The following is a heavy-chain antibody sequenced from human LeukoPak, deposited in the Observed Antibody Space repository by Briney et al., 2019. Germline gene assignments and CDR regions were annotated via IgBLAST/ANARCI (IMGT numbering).Heavy chain of an antibody. CDR2: IFYSGRT. J-gene: IGHJ4*02. V-gene: IGHV4-39*01. CDR3: ARMSRSSGYYYKYFDY. D-gene: IGHD3-22*01. Sequence: PSETLSLTCTVSGGSISSSSYYWGWIRQPPGKGLEWIGSIFYSGRTYSNPSLKSRDTISVDTSKNQFSLKLSSVTAADTAVYYCARMSRSSGYYYKYFDYWGQGTLVTVSS. CDR1: GGSISSSSYY.